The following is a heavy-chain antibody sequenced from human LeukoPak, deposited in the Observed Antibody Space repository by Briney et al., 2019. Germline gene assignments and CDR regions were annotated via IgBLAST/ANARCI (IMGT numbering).Heavy chain of an antibody. Sequence: PGGSLRLSCAASGFTFSSYSMNWVRQAPGKGLEWVSSISSSSSYIYYADSMKGRFTISRDNAKNSLYLQMNSLRAEDTAVYYCARDSYYGEDYYGMDVWGQGTTVTVSS. CDR1: GFTFSSYS. J-gene: IGHJ6*02. CDR3: ARDSYYGEDYYGMDV. CDR2: ISSSSSYI. D-gene: IGHD3-10*01. V-gene: IGHV3-21*01.